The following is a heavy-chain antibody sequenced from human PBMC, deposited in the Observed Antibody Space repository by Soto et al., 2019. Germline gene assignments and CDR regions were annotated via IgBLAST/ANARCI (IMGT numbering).Heavy chain of an antibody. CDR2: TIPILGIA. V-gene: IGHV1-69*02. CDR3: ARSPLTLLVGYWFYP. Sequence: QVQLVQSGAEVQKPGSSVKVSCKASGGTFSSYTISWVRLAPGQGLEWMGRTIPILGIANYAQKIQRSVTITEDKSTSTADMEVSSRRSGDTPGYCCARSPLTLLVGYWFYPWGQGTLVTVSS. D-gene: IGHD2-15*01. CDR1: GGTFSSYT. J-gene: IGHJ5*02.